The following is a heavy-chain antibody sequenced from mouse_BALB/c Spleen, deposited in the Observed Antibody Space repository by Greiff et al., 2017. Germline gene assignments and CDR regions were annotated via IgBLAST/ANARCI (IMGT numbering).Heavy chain of an antibody. J-gene: IGHJ4*01. V-gene: IGHV1-7*01. D-gene: IGHD2-4*01. CDR2: INPSTGYT. CDR1: GYTFTSYW. CDR3: ALITTYAMDY. Sequence: VKLQESGAELAKPGASVKMSCKASGYTFTSYWMHWVKQRPGQGLEWIGYINPSTGYTEYNQKFKDKATLTADKSSSTAYMQLSSLTSEDSAVYYCALITTYAMDYWGQGTSVTVSS.